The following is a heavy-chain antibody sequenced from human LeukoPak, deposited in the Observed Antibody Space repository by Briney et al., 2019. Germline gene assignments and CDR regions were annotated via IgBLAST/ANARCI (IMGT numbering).Heavy chain of an antibody. J-gene: IGHJ3*02. CDR2: ISSNGGST. CDR3: ARSFLRTVDAFDI. CDR1: GFTFSSYA. V-gene: IGHV3-64*01. Sequence: GGSLRLSSAASGFTFSSYAMHWVRQAPGKGLEYVSAISSNGGSTYYANSVKGRFTISRDNSKNTLYLQMGSLRAEDMAVYYCARSFLRTVDAFDIWGQGTMVTVSS. D-gene: IGHD1-14*01.